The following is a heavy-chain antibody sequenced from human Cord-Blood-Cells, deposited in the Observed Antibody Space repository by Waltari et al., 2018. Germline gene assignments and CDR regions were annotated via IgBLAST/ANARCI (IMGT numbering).Heavy chain of an antibody. V-gene: IGHV4-34*01. Sequence: QVQLQQWGAGLLKPSETLSLTCVVYGGSFSGYYWCGIRQPPGTGLEWIGEINHSGSTTYNTPLKSRVTISVDTSKNQFSLKLCSVTAADTAVYYCARGGMATPFDYWGQGTLVTVSS. D-gene: IGHD2-15*01. CDR2: INHSGST. J-gene: IGHJ4*02. CDR1: GGSFSGYY. CDR3: ARGGMATPFDY.